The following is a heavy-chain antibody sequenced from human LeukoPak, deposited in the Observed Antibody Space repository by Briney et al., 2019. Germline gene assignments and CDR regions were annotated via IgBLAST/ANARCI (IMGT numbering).Heavy chain of an antibody. D-gene: IGHD3-22*01. CDR3: ARDPGNYYDSSGYFRFDP. CDR1: GGSISSYY. J-gene: IGHJ5*02. CDR2: IYTSGST. Sequence: LSETLSLTCTVSGGSISSYYWSWIRQPAGKGLEWIGRIYTSGSTNYNPSLKSRVTTSVDTSKNQFSLKLSSVTAADTAVYYCARDPGNYYDSSGYFRFDPWGQGTLVTVSS. V-gene: IGHV4-4*07.